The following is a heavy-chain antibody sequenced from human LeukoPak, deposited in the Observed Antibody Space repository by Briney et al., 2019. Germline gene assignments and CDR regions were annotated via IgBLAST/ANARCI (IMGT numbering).Heavy chain of an antibody. CDR2: ISASSSYI. D-gene: IGHD2-2*01. CDR3: ARSVVPRPFDY. V-gene: IGHV3-21*01. J-gene: IGHJ4*02. Sequence: PGGSLRLSCAASGFTFSSYSMSWVRQAPGKGLEWVSSISASSSYIFYADSVKGRFTISSDNDKNSLYLQMNSLRAEDTAVYYCARSVVPRPFDYWGQGTLVTVSS. CDR1: GFTFSSYS.